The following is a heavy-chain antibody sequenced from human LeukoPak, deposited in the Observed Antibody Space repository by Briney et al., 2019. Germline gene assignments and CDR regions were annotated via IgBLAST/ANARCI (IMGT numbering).Heavy chain of an antibody. V-gene: IGHV1-18*01. Sequence: GASVKVSCKASGYTFTSYGISWVRQAPGQGLEWMGGISAYNGNTHYAQKLQGRVTMTTDTATSTGNMELRSLRSDDTAVYYCARGSPPRRNYDSRGYLPYYFDYWGQGTLVTVSS. CDR1: GYTFTSYG. D-gene: IGHD3-22*01. J-gene: IGHJ4*02. CDR3: ARGSPPRRNYDSRGYLPYYFDY. CDR2: ISAYNGNT.